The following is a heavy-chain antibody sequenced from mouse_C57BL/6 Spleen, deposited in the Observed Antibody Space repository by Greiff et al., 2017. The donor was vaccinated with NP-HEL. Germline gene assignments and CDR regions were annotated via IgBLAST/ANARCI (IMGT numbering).Heavy chain of an antibody. D-gene: IGHD1-1*01. CDR3: ANYGSSYEAY. CDR2: INPNNGGT. V-gene: IGHV1-26*01. Sequence: VQLQQSGPELVKPGASVKISCKASGYTFTDYYMNWVKQSHGKSLEWIGDINPNNGGTSYNQKFKGKATLTVDKSSSTAYMELRSLTSEDSAVYYCANYGSSYEAYWGQGTLVTVSA. CDR1: GYTFTDYY. J-gene: IGHJ3*01.